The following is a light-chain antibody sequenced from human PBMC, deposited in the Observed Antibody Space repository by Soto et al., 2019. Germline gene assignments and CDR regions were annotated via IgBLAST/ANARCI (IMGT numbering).Light chain of an antibody. V-gene: IGKV3-15*01. CDR1: QSVSSN. Sequence: EIVMTQSPATLSVSPGERATLSCRASQSVSSNLAWYQTXXGTXXTPLIYGAHTRATGIQDSLSGSGSGTEFNLTIRRLQSEDFPVYYCQQYNNWPRKLGQGTKV. CDR2: GAH. J-gene: IGKJ1*01. CDR3: QQYNNWPRK.